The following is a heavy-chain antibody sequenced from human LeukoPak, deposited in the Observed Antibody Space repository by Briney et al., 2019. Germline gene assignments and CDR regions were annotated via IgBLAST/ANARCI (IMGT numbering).Heavy chain of an antibody. Sequence: GGSLRLSCAASGFTFSSYAMSWVRQAPGKGLEWVSLISGSGGSTYYADSVKGRFTISRDNLKNTLYLQMNSLRAEDTAVFYCAKDRDDYVWGSYLGAFDIWGRGTMVTVSS. D-gene: IGHD3-16*01. CDR2: ISGSGGST. CDR3: AKDRDDYVWGSYLGAFDI. CDR1: GFTFSSYA. J-gene: IGHJ3*02. V-gene: IGHV3-23*01.